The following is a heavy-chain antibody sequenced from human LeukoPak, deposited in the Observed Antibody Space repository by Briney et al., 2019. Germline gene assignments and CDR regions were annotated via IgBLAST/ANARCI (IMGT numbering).Heavy chain of an antibody. D-gene: IGHD3-16*02. Sequence: ASVKVSCKASGYTFTSYGISWVRQAPGQGLEWMGWIIAYNGNTNYAQKLQGRVTMTTDTSTSTAYMELRSLRSDDTAVSYCARGPYDYVWGSYPKNDYWGQGTLVTVSS. V-gene: IGHV1-18*01. CDR2: IIAYNGNT. CDR3: ARGPYDYVWGSYPKNDY. CDR1: GYTFTSYG. J-gene: IGHJ4*02.